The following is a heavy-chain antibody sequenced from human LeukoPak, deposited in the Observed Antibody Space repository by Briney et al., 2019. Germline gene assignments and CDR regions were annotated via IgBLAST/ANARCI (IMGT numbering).Heavy chain of an antibody. CDR2: IKQDGSER. V-gene: IGHV3-7*01. CDR3: ARAGSHWHYVY. J-gene: IGHJ4*02. D-gene: IGHD3-10*01. CDR1: GFTLIGFS. Sequence: PGGSLRLSCAASGFTLIGFSMSWVRQSPTKGLEWVANIKQDGSERYYVDSVKGRFTISRDNAKNSLSLQMNNLRVEDTAVYYCARAGSHWHYVYWGQGTVVTVSS.